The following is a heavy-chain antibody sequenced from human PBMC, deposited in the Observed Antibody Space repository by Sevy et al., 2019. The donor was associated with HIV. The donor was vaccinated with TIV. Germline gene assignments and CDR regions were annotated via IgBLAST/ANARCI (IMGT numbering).Heavy chain of an antibody. CDR2: MSFDGSNK. V-gene: IGHV3-30*04. Sequence: GGSLRLSCAASGFIFSSYAMHWVRQAPGKGLEWVAVMSFDGSNKYYADSVKGRFTISRDNSKKTLYLQMNSLRTEDTAVYYCARDRIPDIVVMLPTFDYRGQGTLVTVSS. CDR3: ARDRIPDIVVMLPTFDY. D-gene: IGHD2-15*01. J-gene: IGHJ4*02. CDR1: GFIFSSYA.